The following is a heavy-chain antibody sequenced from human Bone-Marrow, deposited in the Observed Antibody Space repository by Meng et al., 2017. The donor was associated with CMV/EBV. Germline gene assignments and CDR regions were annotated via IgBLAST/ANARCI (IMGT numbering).Heavy chain of an antibody. V-gene: IGHV1-2*02. CDR2: INPNSDGT. CDR1: GYTFTGYY. J-gene: IGHJ3*02. D-gene: IGHD2-2*01. Sequence: ASGKVSCKASGYTFTGYYMHWVRQAPGQGLEWMGWINPNSDGTNYAQKFQGRVTLTRDTSISTAYMELSRLRSDDTAVYYCARAGGYQRAQGYAFDIWGQGIMFAVSS. CDR3: ARAGGYQRAQGYAFDI.